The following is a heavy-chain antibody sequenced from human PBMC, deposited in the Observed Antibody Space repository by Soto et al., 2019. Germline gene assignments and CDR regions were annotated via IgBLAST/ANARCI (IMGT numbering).Heavy chain of an antibody. J-gene: IGHJ4*02. CDR2: INHSGST. D-gene: IGHD3-22*01. V-gene: IGHV4-34*01. CDR3: ARGLKGYYYDSSGTYYFDY. CDR1: GGSFSGYY. Sequence: ASETLSLTCAVYGGSFSGYYWSWIRQPPGKGLEWIGEINHSGSTNYNPSLKSRVTISVDTSKNQFSLKLSSVTAADTAVYYCARGLKGYYYDSSGTYYFDYWGQGTLVTVSS.